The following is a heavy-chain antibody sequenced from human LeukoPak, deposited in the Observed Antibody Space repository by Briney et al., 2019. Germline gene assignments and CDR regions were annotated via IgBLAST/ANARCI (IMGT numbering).Heavy chain of an antibody. CDR3: ARDVPATIRIGMDV. V-gene: IGHV1-3*01. Sequence: ASVKVSCKASGYTFTNYAVNWLRQAPGQRLEWMGWINAGNGDTKFSQNYQARVTITRDASASTAYMELSSLRSEDTAVYYCARDVPATIRIGMDVWGQGTTVTVSS. J-gene: IGHJ6*02. D-gene: IGHD2-2*01. CDR2: INAGNGDT. CDR1: GYTFTNYA.